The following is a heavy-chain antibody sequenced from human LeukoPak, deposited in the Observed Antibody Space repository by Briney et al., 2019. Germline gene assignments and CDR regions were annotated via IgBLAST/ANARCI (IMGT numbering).Heavy chain of an antibody. CDR2: IGTAGDT. V-gene: IGHV3-13*01. CDR1: GFTFSSYD. Sequence: PGGSLRLSCAASGFTFSSYDMHWVRQATGKGLEWVSAIGTAGDTYYPGSVKGRFTISRENAKNSLYLQMNSLRAGDTAVYYCARANRYYDFWSGYHYYFDYWGQGTLVTVPS. CDR3: ARANRYYDFWSGYHYYFDY. J-gene: IGHJ4*02. D-gene: IGHD3-3*01.